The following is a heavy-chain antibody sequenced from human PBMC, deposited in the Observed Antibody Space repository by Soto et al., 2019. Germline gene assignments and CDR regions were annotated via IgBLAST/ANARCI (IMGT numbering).Heavy chain of an antibody. J-gene: IGHJ3*02. CDR2: ISGSGGST. CDR1: GFTFSSYA. D-gene: IGHD3-3*01. V-gene: IGHV3-23*01. Sequence: TGGSLRLSCAASGFTFSSYAMSWVRQAPGKGLEWVSAISGSGGSTYYADSVKGRFTISRDNSKNTLYLQMNSLRAEDTAVYYCAKEYRVRFLEWPPPAGDAFDIWGQGTMVTVSS. CDR3: AKEYRVRFLEWPPPAGDAFDI.